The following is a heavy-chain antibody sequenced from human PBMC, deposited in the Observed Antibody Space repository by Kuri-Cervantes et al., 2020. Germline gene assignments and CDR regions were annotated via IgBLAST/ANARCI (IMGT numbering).Heavy chain of an antibody. D-gene: IGHD6-19*01. CDR1: GLTFSSYS. CDR2: ISSSSSTI. J-gene: IGHJ2*01. Sequence: GGSLRLSCAASGLTFSSYSMNWVRQAPGKGLEWVSYISSSSSTIYYADSVKGRFTISRDNSKNTLYLQMNSLRAEDTAVYYCARDPSSGWYFDLWGRGTLVTVSS. V-gene: IGHV3-48*01. CDR3: ARDPSSGWYFDL.